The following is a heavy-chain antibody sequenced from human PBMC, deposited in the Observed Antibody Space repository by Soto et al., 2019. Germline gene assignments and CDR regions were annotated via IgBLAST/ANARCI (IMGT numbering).Heavy chain of an antibody. Sequence: GGSLRLSCAASGFTFISYAMSWGRQAPGKGLEWVSAISGSGGSTYYADSVKGRFTISRDNSKNTLYLQMNSLRAEDTAVYYCAKDFYGSGSYSSDYYYGMDVWGQGTTVTVSS. CDR1: GFTFISYA. D-gene: IGHD3-10*01. J-gene: IGHJ6*02. CDR2: ISGSGGST. V-gene: IGHV3-23*01. CDR3: AKDFYGSGSYSSDYYYGMDV.